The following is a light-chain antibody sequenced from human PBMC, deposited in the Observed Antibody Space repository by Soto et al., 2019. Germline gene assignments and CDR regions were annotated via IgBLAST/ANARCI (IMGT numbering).Light chain of an antibody. J-gene: IGKJ1*01. Sequence: DIQMTQSPSTLSGSVGDRVTITCRASQTISSWLAWYQQKPGKAPKLLIHKASTLKSGVPSRFSGSGSGTEFTLTISSLQPDDFATYYCQHYSRYPVTFGQGTKVDIK. CDR2: KAS. CDR1: QTISSW. CDR3: QHYSRYPVT. V-gene: IGKV1-5*03.